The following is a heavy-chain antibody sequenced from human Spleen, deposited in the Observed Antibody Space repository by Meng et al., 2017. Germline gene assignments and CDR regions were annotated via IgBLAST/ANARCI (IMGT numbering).Heavy chain of an antibody. CDR1: GGSISSSSYY. J-gene: IGHJ6*02. CDR2: IYYSGST. Sequence: SETLSLTCTVSGGSISSSSYYWGWIRQPPGKGLEWIGSIYYSGSTYYNPSLKNRVTISTDTSKNQFSLKLTSVTAADTAVYYCAKEGYDARLVLGEFSLVGYGMDVWGQGTTVTVSS. CDR3: AKEGYDARLVLGEFSLVGYGMDV. D-gene: IGHD3-16*02. V-gene: IGHV4-39*07.